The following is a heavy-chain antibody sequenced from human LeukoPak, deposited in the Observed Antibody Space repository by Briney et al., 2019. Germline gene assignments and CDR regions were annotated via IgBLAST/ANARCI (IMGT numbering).Heavy chain of an antibody. CDR2: INPNSGGT. D-gene: IGHD4-17*01. CDR3: ARGDYGDPTGGY. Sequence: ASVKVSCKTSGYTFTGYYMHWVRQAPGQGLEWMGWINPNSGGTNYAQKFQGRVTMTRDTSISTAYMELSRLRSDDTAVYYCARGDYGDPTGGYWGQGTLVTVSS. CDR1: GYTFTGYY. V-gene: IGHV1-2*02. J-gene: IGHJ4*02.